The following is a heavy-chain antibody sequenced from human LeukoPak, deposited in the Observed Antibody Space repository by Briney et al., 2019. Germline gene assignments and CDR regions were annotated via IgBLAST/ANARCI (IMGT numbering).Heavy chain of an antibody. CDR3: AKDYDSSGYYYY. CDR2: ISGSGGST. CDR1: GFTFSSYG. Sequence: GSLRLSCAASGFTFSSYGMSWVRQAPGKGLEWVSAISGSGGSTYYADSVKGRFTISRDNSKNTLYLQMNSLRAEDTAVYYCAKDYDSSGYYYYWGQGTLVTVSS. V-gene: IGHV3-23*01. J-gene: IGHJ4*02. D-gene: IGHD3-22*01.